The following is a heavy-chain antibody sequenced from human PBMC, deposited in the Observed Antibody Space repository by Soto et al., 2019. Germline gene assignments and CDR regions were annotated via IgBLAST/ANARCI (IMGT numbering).Heavy chain of an antibody. CDR2: IIPIFGTA. CDR3: ARGIEMATTSPIPEYFQH. Sequence: ASVKVSCKASGGTFSSYAISWVRQAPGQGLEWMGGIIPIFGTANYAQKFQGRVTITADESTSTAYMELSSLRSEDTAVYYCARGIEMATTSPIPEYFQHWGQGTLVTVSS. D-gene: IGHD5-12*01. CDR1: GGTFSSYA. V-gene: IGHV1-69*13. J-gene: IGHJ1*01.